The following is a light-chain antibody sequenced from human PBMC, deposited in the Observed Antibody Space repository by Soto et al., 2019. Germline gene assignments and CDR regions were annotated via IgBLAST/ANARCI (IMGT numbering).Light chain of an antibody. J-gene: IGKJ1*01. V-gene: IGKV4-1*01. CDR3: QQYYSTPPT. Sequence: DIVMTQSPDSLALSLGERATINCESSQSVLYSSNNKNYLAWHQQKPGQPPKLLIYWASTRESGVPDRFSGSGSGTEFTLTISSLQAEDVAVYYCQQYYSTPPTFGQGTKVEIK. CDR2: WAS. CDR1: QSVLYSSNNKNY.